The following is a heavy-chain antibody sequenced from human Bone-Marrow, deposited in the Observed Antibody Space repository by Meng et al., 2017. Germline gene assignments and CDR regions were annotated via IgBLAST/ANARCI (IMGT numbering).Heavy chain of an antibody. V-gene: IGHV4-59*01. CDR3: ARDSRRRHVFRPNTPLVPDYFDY. Sequence: SETLSLTCTVSGDSISNYYWSWIRQPPGKGLEWIGYIYYGGSTIYNPSLRSRVTIFQDTSNNHLSLKLSSVTAADTAVYYCARDSRRRHVFRPNTPLVPDYFDYWGQGTLVTVSS. D-gene: IGHD6-13*01. J-gene: IGHJ4*02. CDR2: IYYGGST. CDR1: GDSISNYY.